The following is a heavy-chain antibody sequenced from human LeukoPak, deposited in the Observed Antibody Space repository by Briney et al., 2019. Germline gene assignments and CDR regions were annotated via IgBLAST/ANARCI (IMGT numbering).Heavy chain of an antibody. CDR3: ARGGGSVTGDDY. D-gene: IGHD7-27*01. Sequence: GESLKISCAASGFTFSTYWMTWVRQAPGKGLEWVANIKQDGSETYYVDSVKGRFTVSRDNPKNSLYLQMNSLRAEDTALYYCARGGGSVTGDDYWGQGTLVTVSS. CDR1: GFTFSTYW. J-gene: IGHJ4*02. CDR2: IKQDGSET. V-gene: IGHV3-7*01.